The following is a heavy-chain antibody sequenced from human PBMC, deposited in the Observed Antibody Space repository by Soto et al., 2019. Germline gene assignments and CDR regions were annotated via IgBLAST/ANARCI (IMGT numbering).Heavy chain of an antibody. D-gene: IGHD6-19*01. J-gene: IGHJ4*02. V-gene: IGHV3-23*01. CDR1: GFTFGSHA. Sequence: GGSLRISCAACGFTFGSHAMGWVRQAPGKGLEWVSAISGSGGSTNYADSVKGRFTISRDNSKNTVYLQMSSLRVDDTAVYYCAKDRSSGWYRPDAFDYWGQGILVTVSS. CDR3: AKDRSSGWYRPDAFDY. CDR2: ISGSGGST.